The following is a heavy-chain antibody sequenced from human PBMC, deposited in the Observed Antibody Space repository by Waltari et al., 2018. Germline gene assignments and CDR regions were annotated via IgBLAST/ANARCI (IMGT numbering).Heavy chain of an antibody. V-gene: IGHV4-30-4*08. CDR1: GGSISSGDYY. Sequence: QVQLQESGPGLVKPSQTLSLTCTVSGGSISSGDYYWSWIRQPPGKGLEWIGYIYYRGSTYYNPSLKSRVTISVDTSKNQFSLKLSSVTAADTAGYYCARDHAGGFGGDYWGQGTLVTVSS. D-gene: IGHD3-10*01. CDR2: IYYRGST. J-gene: IGHJ4*02. CDR3: ARDHAGGFGGDY.